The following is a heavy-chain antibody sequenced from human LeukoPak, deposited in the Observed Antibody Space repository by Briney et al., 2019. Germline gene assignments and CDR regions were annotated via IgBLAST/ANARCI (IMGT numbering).Heavy chain of an antibody. D-gene: IGHD5-12*01. V-gene: IGHV3-20*04. CDR1: GFTFDDYG. CDR3: ARAGIYSGYDTIDY. CDR2: INWNGGST. J-gene: IGHJ4*02. Sequence: PGGSLRLSCAASGFTFDDYGMSWVRQAPGKGLEWVSGINWNGGSTGYADSVKGRFTISRDNAKNSLYLQMNSLRAEDTAVYYCARAGIYSGYDTIDYWGQGTLVTVSS.